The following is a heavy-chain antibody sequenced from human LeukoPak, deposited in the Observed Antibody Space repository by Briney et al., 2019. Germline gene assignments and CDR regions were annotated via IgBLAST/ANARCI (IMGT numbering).Heavy chain of an antibody. J-gene: IGHJ6*02. Sequence: ASVKVSCKVSGYTLTELSMHWVRQAPVKGLEWMGGFDPEDGETIYAQKFQGRVTMTEDTSTDTAYMELSSLRSEDTAVYYCATNPHSSSPDDYYGMDVWGQGTTVTVSS. V-gene: IGHV1-24*01. CDR2: FDPEDGET. CDR1: GYTLTELS. CDR3: ATNPHSSSPDDYYGMDV. D-gene: IGHD6-13*01.